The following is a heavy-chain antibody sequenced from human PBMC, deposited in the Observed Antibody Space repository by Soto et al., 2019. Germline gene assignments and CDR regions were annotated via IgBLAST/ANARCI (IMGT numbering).Heavy chain of an antibody. J-gene: IGHJ4*02. CDR1: GYTLTSYY. D-gene: IGHD6-13*01. Sequence: ASVKVSCTESGYTLTSYYMHWVRQAPGQGLEWMGWINAYSGNTNYAQKFQGRVTMTTDTSTSTAYMELRSLRSDDTAVYYCARDSSRGLFDYWGQGTLVTVSS. CDR2: INAYSGNT. CDR3: ARDSSRGLFDY. V-gene: IGHV1-18*04.